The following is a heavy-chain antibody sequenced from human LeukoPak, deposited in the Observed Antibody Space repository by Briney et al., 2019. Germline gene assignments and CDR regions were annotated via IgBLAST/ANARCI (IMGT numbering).Heavy chain of an antibody. V-gene: IGHV4-39*01. CDR2: IYYSGST. J-gene: IGHJ6*03. CDR1: GGSISSSSYY. Sequence: SETLSLTCTVSGGSISSSSYYWGWIRQPPGKGLEWIGSIYYSGSTYYNPSLKSRVTISVDTSKNQFSLKLSSVTAADTAVYYCARLRHGGNSYYYYYMDVWGKGTTVTVSS. CDR3: ARLRHGGNSYYYYYMDV. D-gene: IGHD4-23*01.